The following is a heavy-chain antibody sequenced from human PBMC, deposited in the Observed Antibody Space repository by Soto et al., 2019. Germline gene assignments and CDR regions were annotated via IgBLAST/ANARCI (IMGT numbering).Heavy chain of an antibody. V-gene: IGHV1-18*01. D-gene: IGHD3-9*01. CDR1: GYTFTSYG. J-gene: IGHJ4*02. Sequence: ASVKVSCKASGYTFTSYGISWVRQAPGQGLEWMGWISAYNGNTNYAQKLQGRVTMTTDTSTSTAYMELRSLRSDDTAVYYCARDEAPYYYILTGYYSYFDYWGQGTLVTVSS. CDR3: ARDEAPYYYILTGYYSYFDY. CDR2: ISAYNGNT.